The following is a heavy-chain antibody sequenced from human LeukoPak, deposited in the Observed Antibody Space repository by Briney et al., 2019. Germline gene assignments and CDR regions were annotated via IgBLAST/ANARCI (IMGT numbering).Heavy chain of an antibody. CDR2: IYPGDSDT. CDR3: ARVGYSGYDSIMTLDY. CDR1: GYSFTSYW. J-gene: IGHJ4*02. D-gene: IGHD5-12*01. V-gene: IGHV5-51*01. Sequence: GESLKISCKGSGYSFTSYWIGWVRQMPGKGLEWMGIIYPGDSDTRYSPSFQGQVTISADKSISTAYLQWSSLKASGTAMYYCARVGYSGYDSIMTLDYWGQGTLVTVSS.